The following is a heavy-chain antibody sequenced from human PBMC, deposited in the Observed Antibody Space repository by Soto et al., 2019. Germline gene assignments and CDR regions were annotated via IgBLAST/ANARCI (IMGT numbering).Heavy chain of an antibody. CDR1: GYSFSNYG. J-gene: IGHJ5*02. Sequence: ASLKVSCKASGYSFSNYGISWVRQAPGQGLEWMGWINTYNGNTNYAQKLQGRVTMTTDTSTSTVYMELRSLRSDDTAVYYCARPDISSSWFGPWGQGTLVT. V-gene: IGHV1-18*01. D-gene: IGHD6-6*01. CDR2: INTYNGNT. CDR3: ARPDISSSWFGP.